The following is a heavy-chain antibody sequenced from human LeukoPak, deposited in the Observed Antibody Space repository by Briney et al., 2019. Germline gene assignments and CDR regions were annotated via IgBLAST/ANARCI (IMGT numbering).Heavy chain of an antibody. Sequence: PGGSLRLSCAASGFTFSSYSMNWVRQAPGKGLEWVSSISSSSSYIYYADSVKGRFTISRDNAKNSLYLQMNSLRAEDTAVYYCARVEGDGYNRWFNPWGQGTLVTVSS. CDR1: GFTFSSYS. V-gene: IGHV3-21*04. CDR2: ISSSSSYI. D-gene: IGHD5-24*01. CDR3: ARVEGDGYNRWFNP. J-gene: IGHJ5*02.